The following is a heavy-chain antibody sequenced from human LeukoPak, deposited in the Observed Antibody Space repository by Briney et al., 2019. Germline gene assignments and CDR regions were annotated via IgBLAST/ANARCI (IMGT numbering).Heavy chain of an antibody. V-gene: IGHV1-69*06. CDR2: IIPIFGTA. CDR3: ARETLSGSNSGMDV. Sequence: SVRVSCKASGGTFSSYAISWVRQAPGQGLEWMGGIIPIFGTANYAQKFQGRVTITADKSTSTAYMELSSLRSEDTAVYYCARETLSGSNSGMDVWGKGTTVTVSS. J-gene: IGHJ6*04. CDR1: GGTFSSYA. D-gene: IGHD3-10*01.